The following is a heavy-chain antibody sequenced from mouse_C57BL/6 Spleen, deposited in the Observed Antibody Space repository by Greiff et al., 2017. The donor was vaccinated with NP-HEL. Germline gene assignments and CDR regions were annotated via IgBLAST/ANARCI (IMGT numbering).Heavy chain of an antibody. CDR3: AREGVYGPYAMDY. CDR1: GYTFTDYY. D-gene: IGHD1-1*01. J-gene: IGHJ4*01. CDR2: INPNNGGT. Sequence: VQLQQSGPELVKPGASVKISCKASGYTFTDYYMNWVKQSHGKSLEWIGDINPNNGGTSYNQKFKGKATLTVDKSSSTAYMELRSLTSEDSAVYYCAREGVYGPYAMDYWGQGTSVTVSS. V-gene: IGHV1-26*01.